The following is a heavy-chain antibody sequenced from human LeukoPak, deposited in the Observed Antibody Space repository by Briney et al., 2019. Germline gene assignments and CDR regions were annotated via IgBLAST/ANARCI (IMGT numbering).Heavy chain of an antibody. CDR3: AREAVGKGDALDI. V-gene: IGHV3-21*01. D-gene: IGHD4-23*01. CDR1: GFTFSSYS. J-gene: IGHJ3*02. CDR2: ISSSSTYI. Sequence: GGSLRLSCAASGFTFSSYSMNWVRQTPGKGLEWVSSISSSSTYIYYADSVKGRFTISRDNAKNSLYLQMNSLRAEDTAVYYCAREAVGKGDALDIWGQGTMVTVSS.